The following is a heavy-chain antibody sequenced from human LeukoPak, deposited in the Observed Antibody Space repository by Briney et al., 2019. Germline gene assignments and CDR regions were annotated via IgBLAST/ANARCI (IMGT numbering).Heavy chain of an antibody. V-gene: IGHV3-48*01. CDR2: ISSSSTI. CDR1: GFTFSSYS. D-gene: IGHD3-9*01. J-gene: IGHJ3*02. Sequence: GGSLRLSCAASGFTFSSYSMNWVRQAPGKGLEWVSYISSSSTIYYADSVKGRFTISRDNAKNSLYLQMNSLRAEDTAVYCCAEGPYYDILTGYSSDAFHIWGQGTVVTVSS. CDR3: AEGPYYDILTGYSSDAFHI.